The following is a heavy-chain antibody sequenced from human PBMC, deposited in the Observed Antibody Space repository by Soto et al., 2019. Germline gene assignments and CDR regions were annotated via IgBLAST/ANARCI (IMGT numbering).Heavy chain of an antibody. Sequence: QVQLVQSGAEGKKPGSSVKVSCKASGGTFSSYTISWVRQAPGQGLEWMGRIIPILGIANYEQKFQGRVTITADKSTSTAYMELSSLRSEDTAVYYCARDPDVGSGYDYFDYWGQGTLVTVSS. V-gene: IGHV1-69*08. D-gene: IGHD5-12*01. CDR1: GGTFSSYT. J-gene: IGHJ4*02. CDR2: IIPILGIA. CDR3: ARDPDVGSGYDYFDY.